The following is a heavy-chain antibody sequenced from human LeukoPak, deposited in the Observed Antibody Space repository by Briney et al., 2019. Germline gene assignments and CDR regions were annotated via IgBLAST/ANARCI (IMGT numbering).Heavy chain of an antibody. V-gene: IGHV4-61*02. J-gene: IGHJ6*03. D-gene: IGHD2-2*01. CDR1: GGSISSSSYY. CDR3: ARVGCSSTSCYDYYYYYMDV. CDR2: IYTSGST. Sequence: PSETLSLTCTVSGGSISSSSYYWSWIRQPAGKGLEWIGRIYTSGSTNYNPSLKSRVTISVDTSKNQFSLKLRSVTAADTAVYYCARVGCSSTSCYDYYYYYMDVWGKGTTVTVSS.